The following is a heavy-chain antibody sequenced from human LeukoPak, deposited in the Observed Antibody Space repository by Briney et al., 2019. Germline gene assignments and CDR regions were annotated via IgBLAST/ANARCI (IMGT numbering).Heavy chain of an antibody. CDR1: GYTFTGYY. J-gene: IGHJ5*02. V-gene: IGHV1-2*02. CDR3: TRDAGGGDCYSCPNWFDP. D-gene: IGHD2-21*02. Sequence: EVSVKVSCKASGYTFTGYYMHWVRQAPGQGLEWMGWINPNSGVTKYAQKFQGRVTMTSDTSISTAYMELRRLRSDDTAVYYCTRDAGGGDCYSCPNWFDPWGQGTLVTVSS. CDR2: INPNSGVT.